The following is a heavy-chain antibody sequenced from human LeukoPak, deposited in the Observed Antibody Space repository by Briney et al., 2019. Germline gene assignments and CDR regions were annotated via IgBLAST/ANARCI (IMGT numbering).Heavy chain of an antibody. D-gene: IGHD5-24*01. CDR2: ISSSSSYI. CDR1: GFTFSSYS. V-gene: IGHV3-21*01. J-gene: IGHJ3*02. CDR3: ARLDGYNEDDAFDI. Sequence: PGGSLRLSCAASGFTFSSYSMNWVRQAPGKGLEWVSSISSSSSYIYYADSVKGRFTISRDNAKNSLYLQTNSLRAEDTAVYYCARLDGYNEDDAFDIWGQGTMVTVSS.